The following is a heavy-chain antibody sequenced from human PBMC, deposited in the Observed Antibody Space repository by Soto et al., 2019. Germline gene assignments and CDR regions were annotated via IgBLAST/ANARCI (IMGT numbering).Heavy chain of an antibody. Sequence: SLTCTVSGGSISSYYWSWIRQPPGKGLEWIGYIYYSGSTNYNPSLKSRVTISVDTSKNQFSLKLSSVTAADTAVYYCARVGGVNWFDPWGQGTLVTVSS. V-gene: IGHV4-59*12. CDR3: ARVGGVNWFDP. CDR2: IYYSGST. CDR1: GGSISSYY. J-gene: IGHJ5*02. D-gene: IGHD3-16*01.